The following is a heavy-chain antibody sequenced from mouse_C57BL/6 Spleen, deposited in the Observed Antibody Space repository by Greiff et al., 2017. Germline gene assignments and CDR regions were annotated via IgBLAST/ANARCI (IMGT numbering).Heavy chain of an antibody. CDR2: IWSGGST. J-gene: IGHJ4*01. CDR3: ASLDYGDYHAMDY. V-gene: IGHV2-2*01. D-gene: IGHD2-13*01. CDR1: GFSLTSYG. Sequence: VQLQQSGPGLVQPSQSLSLTCTVSGFSLTSYGVHWVRQSPGKGLEWLGVIWSGGSTDYYAAFISRLGISTDNSKSQVFFQMNSLQADDTAIYDCASLDYGDYHAMDYWGQGTSVTGSS.